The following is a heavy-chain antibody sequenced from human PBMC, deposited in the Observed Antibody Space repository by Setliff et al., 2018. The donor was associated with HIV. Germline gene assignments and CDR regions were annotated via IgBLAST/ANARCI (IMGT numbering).Heavy chain of an antibody. V-gene: IGHV3-33*01. CDR1: GFTFSNYG. Sequence: GGSLRLSCAASGFTFSNYGMHWVRQAPGKGLEWVAVIWYDGSNKYYADSVKGRFIISRDNSKNTLYLQMNSLRAEDTAVYYCAREIRTVYTGGHYFYGIDVWGQGTAVTVSS. D-gene: IGHD3-16*01. CDR2: IWYDGSNK. J-gene: IGHJ6*02. CDR3: AREIRTVYTGGHYFYGIDV.